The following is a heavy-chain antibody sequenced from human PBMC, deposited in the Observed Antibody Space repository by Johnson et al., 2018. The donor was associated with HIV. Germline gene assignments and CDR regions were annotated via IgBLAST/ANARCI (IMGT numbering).Heavy chain of an antibody. V-gene: IGHV3-30*04. J-gene: IGHJ3*02. CDR2: ISYDGTNE. Sequence: QVQLVESGGGVVQPGRSLRLSCAASGFTFSSYAMHWVRQAPGKGLEWVAVISYDGTNEYYADSVKGRLTISRDNSKNTVYLQMNSLRAEDTAVYYCARISVFYGANFNPFEMWGQGTMVTVSS. D-gene: IGHD4-23*01. CDR3: ARISVFYGANFNPFEM. CDR1: GFTFSSYA.